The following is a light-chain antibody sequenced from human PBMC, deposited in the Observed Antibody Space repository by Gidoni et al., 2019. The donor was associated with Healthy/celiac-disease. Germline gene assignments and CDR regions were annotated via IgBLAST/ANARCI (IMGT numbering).Light chain of an antibody. CDR2: GAS. J-gene: IGKJ1*01. Sequence: DIVLTQSPAPLSVSPGERATLPCRASPSVSSNLAWYQQKPGQAPRLLIYGASTRATGIPARVSGSGSGTEFTLTISSLQSEDFAVYDCQQYNNWAPWTFGQGTKVEIK. V-gene: IGKV3D-15*01. CDR3: QQYNNWAPWT. CDR1: PSVSSN.